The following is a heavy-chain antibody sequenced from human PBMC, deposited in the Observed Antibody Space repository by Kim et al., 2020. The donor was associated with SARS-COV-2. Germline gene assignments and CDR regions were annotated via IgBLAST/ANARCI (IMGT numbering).Heavy chain of an antibody. CDR3: ARIDYGGNTEYFDY. J-gene: IGHJ4*02. Sequence: DSVKGRFTISRDNAKNSLYLQMNSLRAEDTAVYDCARIDYGGNTEYFDYWGQGTLVTVSS. D-gene: IGHD4-17*01. V-gene: IGHV3-11*06.